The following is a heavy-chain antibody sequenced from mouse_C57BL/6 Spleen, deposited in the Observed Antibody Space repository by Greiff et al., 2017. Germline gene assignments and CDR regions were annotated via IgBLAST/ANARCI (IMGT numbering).Heavy chain of an antibody. D-gene: IGHD2-5*01. J-gene: IGHJ1*03. CDR3: ARKYYSNYGGYYDV. CDR1: GYTFTSYW. Sequence: QVQLQQPGAELVKPGASVKLSCKASGYTFTSYWMQWVKQRPGQGLEWIGEIDPSDSYTNYNQKFKGKATLTVDTSSSTAYMQLSSLTSEDSAVYYCARKYYSNYGGYYDVWGTGTTVTVSS. CDR2: IDPSDSYT. V-gene: IGHV1-50*01.